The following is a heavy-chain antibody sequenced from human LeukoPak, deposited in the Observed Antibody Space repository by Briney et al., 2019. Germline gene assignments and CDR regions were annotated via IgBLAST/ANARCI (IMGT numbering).Heavy chain of an antibody. CDR2: IIPIFGTA. CDR1: GGTFSNYA. CDR3: ARGEGTLPWPHFDY. J-gene: IGHJ4*02. D-gene: IGHD1-26*01. Sequence: SVKVSCKASGGTFSNYAISWVRQAPGQGLEWMGRIIPIFGTANYAQKFQGRVTITSDESTSTAYMELSSLRSEDTAVYYCARGEGTLPWPHFDYWGQGTLVTVSS. V-gene: IGHV1-69*15.